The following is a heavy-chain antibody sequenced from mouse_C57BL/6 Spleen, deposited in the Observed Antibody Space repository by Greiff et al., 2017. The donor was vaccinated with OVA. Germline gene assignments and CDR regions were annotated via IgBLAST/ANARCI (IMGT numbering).Heavy chain of an antibody. CDR3: TRELGRHWYFDV. D-gene: IGHD4-1*01. CDR1: GFTFSSYA. Sequence: EVQRVESGEGLVKPGGSLKLSCAASGFTFSSYAMSWVRQTPEKRLEWVAYISSGGDYIYYADTVKGRVTISRDNARNTLYLQMSSLKSEDTAMYYCTRELGRHWYFDVWGTGTTVTVSS. V-gene: IGHV5-9-1*02. J-gene: IGHJ1*03. CDR2: ISSGGDYI.